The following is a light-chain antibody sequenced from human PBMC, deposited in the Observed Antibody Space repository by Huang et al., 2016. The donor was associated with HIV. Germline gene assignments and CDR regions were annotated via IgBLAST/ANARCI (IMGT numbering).Light chain of an antibody. V-gene: IGKV3-15*01. CDR3: QQYNNWPPFT. J-gene: IGKJ2*01. CDR2: GAS. Sequence: EVVMTQSPATLSVFPGERATLSCRASETVGTNLAWYQQKPGQTPRLLSYGASTRPTDLPARFRGGGSGTEFTLTISSLQSEDVAVCYCQQYNNWPPFTFGQGTKLEIK. CDR1: ETVGTN.